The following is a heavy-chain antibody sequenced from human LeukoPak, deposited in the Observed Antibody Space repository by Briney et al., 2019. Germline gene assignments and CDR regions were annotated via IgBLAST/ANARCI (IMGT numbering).Heavy chain of an antibody. Sequence: SVKVSCKASGGTFSSYAISWVRQAPGQGLGWMGRIIPIFGTANYAQKFQGRVTITTDDSTSTAYMELSSLRSEDTAVYYCASTHSSGWYDDWFDPWGQGTLVTVSS. CDR1: GGTFSSYA. CDR2: IIPIFGTA. J-gene: IGHJ5*02. CDR3: ASTHSSGWYDDWFDP. V-gene: IGHV1-69*05. D-gene: IGHD6-19*01.